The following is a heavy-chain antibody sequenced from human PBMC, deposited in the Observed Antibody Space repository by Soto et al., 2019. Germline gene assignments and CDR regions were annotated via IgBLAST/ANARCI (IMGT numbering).Heavy chain of an antibody. J-gene: IGHJ4*02. CDR1: GFTFGDSY. V-gene: IGHV3-23*01. Sequence: GGSLRLSCAGSGFTFGDSYLSWVRQAPCTGLEWVSGISGGGSNTFYADSVKGRFTISRDNSKNTLLLQMNSLGAEDTAVYYCAKDSNKYSSSLRGRYFDYWGQGSGVTVSS. CDR2: ISGGGSNT. CDR3: AKDSNKYSSSLRGRYFDY. D-gene: IGHD4-4*01.